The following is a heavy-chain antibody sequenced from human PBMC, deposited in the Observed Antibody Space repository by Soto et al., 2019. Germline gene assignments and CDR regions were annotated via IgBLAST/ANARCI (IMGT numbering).Heavy chain of an antibody. V-gene: IGHV2-70*01. J-gene: IGHJ4*02. Sequence: SGPTLVNPTQTLTLTCTFSGFSLSTSGMCVSWIRQPPGKALEWLALIDWDDDKYYSTSLKTRLTISKDTSKNQVVLTMTNMDPVDTATYYCARTLEDYYGSGSYYTPYFDYWGQGTLVTVSS. CDR3: ARTLEDYYGSGSYYTPYFDY. CDR1: GFSLSTSGMC. CDR2: IDWDDDK. D-gene: IGHD3-10*01.